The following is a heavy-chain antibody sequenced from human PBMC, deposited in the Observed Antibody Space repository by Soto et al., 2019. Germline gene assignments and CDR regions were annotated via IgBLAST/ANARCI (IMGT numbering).Heavy chain of an antibody. Sequence: ASVKVSCKASGYTFTSYAMHWVRQAPGQRLEWMGWINPNSGDTNYAQKFQGWVTMTRDTSISTAYMELSRLGSGDTAVYYCARDYCSGGTCHYFDYWGQGTPVTVSS. J-gene: IGHJ4*02. CDR1: GYTFTSYA. CDR2: INPNSGDT. D-gene: IGHD2-15*01. V-gene: IGHV1-2*04. CDR3: ARDYCSGGTCHYFDY.